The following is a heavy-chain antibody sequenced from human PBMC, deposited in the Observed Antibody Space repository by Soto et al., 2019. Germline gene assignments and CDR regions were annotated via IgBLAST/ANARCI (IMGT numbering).Heavy chain of an antibody. CDR3: AKDLPAMVTRGGYYYGMDV. V-gene: IGHV3-30*18. D-gene: IGHD5-18*01. CDR1: GFTFSSYG. CDR2: ISYDGSNK. Sequence: GGSLRLSCAASGFTFSSYGMHWVRQAPGKGLEWVAVISYDGSNKYYADSVKGRFTISRDNSKNTLYLQMNSLRAEDTAVYYCAKDLPAMVTRGGYYYGMDVWGQGTTVTVSS. J-gene: IGHJ6*02.